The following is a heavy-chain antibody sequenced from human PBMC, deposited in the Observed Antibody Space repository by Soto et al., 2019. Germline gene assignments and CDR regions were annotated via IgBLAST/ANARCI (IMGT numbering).Heavy chain of an antibody. V-gene: IGHV3-30*18. CDR1: GFTFSSYG. CDR3: AKAWRGNYYGSGLDYYYYYGMDV. D-gene: IGHD3-10*01. J-gene: IGHJ6*02. CDR2: ISYDGSNK. Sequence: QVQLVESGGGVVQPGRSLRLSCAASGFTFSSYGMHWVRQAPGKGLEWVAVISYDGSNKYYADSVKGRFTISRDNSKNTLYLQMNRLRAEDTAVYYCAKAWRGNYYGSGLDYYYYYGMDVWGQGTTVTVSS.